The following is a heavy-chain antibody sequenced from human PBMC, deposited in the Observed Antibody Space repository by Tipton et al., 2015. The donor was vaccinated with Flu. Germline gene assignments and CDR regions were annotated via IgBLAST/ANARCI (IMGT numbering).Heavy chain of an antibody. D-gene: IGHD5-18*01. CDR2: VYASGST. CDR1: GGSISSASYY. V-gene: IGHV4-61*02. Sequence: LRLSCTVSGGSISSASYYWSWIRQPAGRGLEWIGRVYASGSTDYNPSLKSRVSISVDTSKNQFSLRLSSVTAADTAVYFCARDQGQLNWFDPWGQGTLVTVSS. CDR3: ARDQGQLNWFDP. J-gene: IGHJ5*02.